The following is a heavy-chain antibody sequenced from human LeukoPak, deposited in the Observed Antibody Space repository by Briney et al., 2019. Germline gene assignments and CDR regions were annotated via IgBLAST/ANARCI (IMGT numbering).Heavy chain of an antibody. CDR2: ISYDGSNK. Sequence: GGSLRLSCVASGFTFSGYGMHWVRRAPGKGLEWVAVISYDGSNKYYADFVKGRFTISRDNSKNTLYLQMNSLRAEDTAVYYCAKDSYYHYYFDYWGQGTLVTVSS. J-gene: IGHJ4*02. CDR3: AKDSYYHYYFDY. V-gene: IGHV3-30*18. D-gene: IGHD3-10*01. CDR1: GFTFSGYG.